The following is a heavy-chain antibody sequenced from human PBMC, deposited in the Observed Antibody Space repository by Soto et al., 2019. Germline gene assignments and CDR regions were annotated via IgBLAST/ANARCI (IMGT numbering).Heavy chain of an antibody. CDR3: ARGPGGPDGPGDY. CDR2: INAGNGNT. Sequence: QVQLVQSGAEVKKPGASVKVSCMASGYTFTSYAMHCVRPDPGQRLEWMGWINAGNGNTKYSQKFQSRVTITRDTSASTAYMELSSLRSEDTAVYYCARGPGGPDGPGDYWGQGTLVTVSS. D-gene: IGHD2-15*01. CDR1: GYTFTSYA. V-gene: IGHV1-3*01. J-gene: IGHJ4*02.